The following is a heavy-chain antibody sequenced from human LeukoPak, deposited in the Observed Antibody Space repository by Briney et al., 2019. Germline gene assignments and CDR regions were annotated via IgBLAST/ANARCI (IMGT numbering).Heavy chain of an antibody. CDR1: GFPFSDYY. CDR3: ARVGGARDY. CDR2: ISSSGSTI. Sequence: GSLRLSCAASGFPFSDYYMGWIRQAPGRWLEWVSYISSSGSTIYYADSVQGRFTISRDNAKNSFFLQMNNLRAEDTAVYYCARVGGARDYWGQGTLVTVSS. V-gene: IGHV3-11*01. D-gene: IGHD1-26*01. J-gene: IGHJ4*02.